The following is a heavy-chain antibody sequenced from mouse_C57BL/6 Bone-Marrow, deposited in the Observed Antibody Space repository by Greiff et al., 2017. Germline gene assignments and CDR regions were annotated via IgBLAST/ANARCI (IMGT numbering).Heavy chain of an antibody. CDR2: ISSGSSTI. Sequence: EVQVVESGGGLVKPGGSLKLSCAASGFTFSDYGMHWVRQAPEKGLEWVAYISSGSSTIYYADTVKGRFTISRDNAKNTLFLQMTSLRSEDTAMYYCARSTTVVAREFAYWGQGTLVTVSA. CDR3: ARSTTVVAREFAY. V-gene: IGHV5-17*01. J-gene: IGHJ3*01. D-gene: IGHD1-1*01. CDR1: GFTFSDYG.